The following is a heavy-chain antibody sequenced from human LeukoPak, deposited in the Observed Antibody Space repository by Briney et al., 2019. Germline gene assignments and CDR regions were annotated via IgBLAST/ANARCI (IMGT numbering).Heavy chain of an antibody. CDR1: GYSFTDFY. CDR3: ARQDYYDSSGTHPFDF. CDR2: ISPRSGGT. J-gene: IGHJ4*02. Sequence: ASVKVSCKASGYSFTDFYIHWVRQAPGQGLEWMGFISPRSGGTVYAQRFQGRVTMTRDTSISTAYMELSRLRSDDTAVYYCARQDYYDSSGTHPFDFWGQGTLVTVSS. V-gene: IGHV1-2*02. D-gene: IGHD3-22*01.